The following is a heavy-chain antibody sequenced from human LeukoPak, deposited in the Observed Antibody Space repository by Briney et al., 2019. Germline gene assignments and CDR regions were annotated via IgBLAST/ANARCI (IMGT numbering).Heavy chain of an antibody. V-gene: IGHV4-34*01. CDR1: GGSFSGYY. Sequence: SETLSLTCAVYGGSFSGYYWSWIRQPPGKGLEWIGEINHSGSTNYNPALKSRVTISIDTSKIQFSLKLNSMTAADTAVYYCARGRDFWSGYSFDSWGQGTLVTVSS. J-gene: IGHJ4*02. CDR3: ARGRDFWSGYSFDS. CDR2: INHSGST. D-gene: IGHD3-3*01.